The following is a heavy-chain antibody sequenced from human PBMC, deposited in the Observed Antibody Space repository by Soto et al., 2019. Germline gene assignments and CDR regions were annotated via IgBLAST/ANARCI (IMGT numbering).Heavy chain of an antibody. D-gene: IGHD3-16*01. Sequence: GGSLRLSFATSGFIVRIYDMSWVRQAPGKGLEWVSGISPTGGTRYYADSVKGRFTISRDNSGHTLFLTLNSLRVDDTAIYYCARGSWGGDGIDVRGQGTTVTVSS. CDR1: GFIVRIYD. V-gene: IGHV3-23*01. CDR3: ARGSWGGDGIDV. CDR2: ISPTGGTR. J-gene: IGHJ6*02.